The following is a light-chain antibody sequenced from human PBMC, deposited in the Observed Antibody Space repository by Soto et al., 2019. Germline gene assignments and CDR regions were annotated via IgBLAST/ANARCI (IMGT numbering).Light chain of an antibody. Sequence: QSALTQPRSVSGSPGQSVTISCTGASSDVGGYNFVSWYQQHPGKAPILMIYDVTKRPSGVPDRFSGSKSGNTASLTISGLQAEDEADDYCCSYAGSYTSRVFGTGTKLTVL. CDR3: CSYAGSYTSRV. V-gene: IGLV2-11*01. CDR2: DVT. J-gene: IGLJ1*01. CDR1: SSDVGGYNF.